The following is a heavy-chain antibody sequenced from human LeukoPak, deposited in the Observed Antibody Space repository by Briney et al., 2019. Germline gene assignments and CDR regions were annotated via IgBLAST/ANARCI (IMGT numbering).Heavy chain of an antibody. Sequence: GGSLRLSCAASGFTFSSYGMHWVRQAPGKGLEWVAVISYDGSNKYYADSVKGRFTISRDNSKNTLYLQMNSLRAEDTAVYYCAREGSSWYEEVYYYMDVWGKGTTVTVSS. CDR2: ISYDGSNK. CDR3: AREGSSWYEEVYYYMDV. J-gene: IGHJ6*03. D-gene: IGHD6-13*01. V-gene: IGHV3-30*03. CDR1: GFTFSSYG.